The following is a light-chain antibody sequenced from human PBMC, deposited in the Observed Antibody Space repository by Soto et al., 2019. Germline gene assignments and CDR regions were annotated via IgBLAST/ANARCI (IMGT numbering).Light chain of an antibody. CDR2: GAS. Sequence: EIVMTQSPATLSVCPGEIATLSCRASQSFSSNLAWYQQKSGQAPRLLIYGASTRATGVPARFSGSGSGTEFTLTISSLQSEDFAVYYCQQYNNWPRTFGQGTRLE. V-gene: IGKV3-15*01. CDR1: QSFSSN. J-gene: IGKJ5*01. CDR3: QQYNNWPRT.